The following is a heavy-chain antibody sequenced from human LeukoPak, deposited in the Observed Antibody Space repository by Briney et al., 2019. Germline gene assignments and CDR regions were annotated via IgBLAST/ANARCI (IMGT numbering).Heavy chain of an antibody. Sequence: KPSETLSLTCTVSGGSVSGYSWSWVRQPPGKGLEWIGNIFYSGYTDYNPSLKSRVTISVDTSKNQFSLKLSSVTAADTAVYYCARVSSSSWYAPFDYWGQGTLVTVSS. CDR1: GGSVSGYS. CDR3: ARVSSSSWYAPFDY. J-gene: IGHJ4*02. V-gene: IGHV4-59*02. CDR2: IFYSGYT. D-gene: IGHD6-13*01.